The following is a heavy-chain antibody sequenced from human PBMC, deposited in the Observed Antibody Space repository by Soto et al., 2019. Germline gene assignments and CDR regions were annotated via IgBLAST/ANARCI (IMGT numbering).Heavy chain of an antibody. CDR1: GFTFSSYA. CDR3: ATSREPNDSSGPLDY. J-gene: IGHJ4*02. V-gene: IGHV3-23*01. D-gene: IGHD3-22*01. Sequence: PGGSLRLSCAASGFTFSSYAMSWVRQAPGKGLEWVSAISGSGGSTYYADSVKGRFTISRDNSKNTLYLQMNSLRAEDTAVYYCATSREPNDSSGPLDYWGQGTLVTVSS. CDR2: ISGSGGST.